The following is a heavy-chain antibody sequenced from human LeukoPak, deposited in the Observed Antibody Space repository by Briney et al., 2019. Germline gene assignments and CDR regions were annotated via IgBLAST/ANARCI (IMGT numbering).Heavy chain of an antibody. CDR3: ARTDYGGRRHFDY. D-gene: IGHD4-23*01. J-gene: IGHJ4*02. Sequence: SETLSLTCTVSGGSISSSSYYWGWIRQPPGKGLEWIGSIYYSGSTYYNPSLKSRVTISVDTSKNQFSLKLSSVTAADTAVYYCARTDYGGRRHFDYWGQGTVVTVSS. V-gene: IGHV4-39*01. CDR1: GGSISSSSYY. CDR2: IYYSGST.